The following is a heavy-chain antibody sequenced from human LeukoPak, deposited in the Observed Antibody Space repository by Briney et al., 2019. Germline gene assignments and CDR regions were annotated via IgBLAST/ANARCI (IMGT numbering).Heavy chain of an antibody. CDR1: GYTFSSYG. D-gene: IGHD2-21*02. Sequence: ASVKVSCKASGYTFSSYGINWVRQAPGQGLEWMGWISVINNANTRYAQNFQGRLTMTTDTSTTTAYMELRSLRSDDTAVYYCSREFSFCGADCFSGVFDIWGQGTMVTVS. V-gene: IGHV1-18*01. CDR2: ISVINNANT. J-gene: IGHJ3*02. CDR3: SREFSFCGADCFSGVFDI.